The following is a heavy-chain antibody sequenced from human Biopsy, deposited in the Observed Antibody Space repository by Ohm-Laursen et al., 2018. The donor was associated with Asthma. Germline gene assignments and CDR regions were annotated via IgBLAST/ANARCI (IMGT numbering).Heavy chain of an antibody. CDR3: ADLFFQAFDT. CDR2: FVRER. Sequence: SVKVSRKVSGYFLSKMPMHWVRQAPGKGLEWMGGFVRERIYAQKFRGRLTMTEDISTDTAYMELNSLTSEDTAVYYCADLFFQAFDTWGQGTPVTVSS. V-gene: IGHV1-24*01. CDR1: GYFLSKMP. D-gene: IGHD3-3*01. J-gene: IGHJ5*02.